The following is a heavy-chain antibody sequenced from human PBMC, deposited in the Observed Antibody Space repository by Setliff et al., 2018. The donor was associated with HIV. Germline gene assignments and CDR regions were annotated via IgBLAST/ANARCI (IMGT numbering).Heavy chain of an antibody. CDR2: ISGSGGST. D-gene: IGHD4-4*01. CDR1: GFYFSIYA. CDR3: ARDFYSDYSYYIYSDC. J-gene: IGHJ4*02. Sequence: GGSLRLSCAASGFYFSIYAMSWVRQAPGKGLEWVSGISGSGGSTYYADSVKGRFTISRDNAKNSLYLQMNSLRAEDTAAYYCARDFYSDYSYYIYSDCWGQGTLVTVSS. V-gene: IGHV3-23*01.